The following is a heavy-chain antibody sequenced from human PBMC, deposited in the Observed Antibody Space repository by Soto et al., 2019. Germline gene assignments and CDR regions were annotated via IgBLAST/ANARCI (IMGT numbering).Heavy chain of an antibody. Sequence: GGALRLSCEASGFTLTTYTMNWVRQASGKGLEWVSSITSSSGHIYYADSVKGRFTISRDNARNSLYLQMNSLRAEDTAVYYCVRERGLSSFYGMDVWGQGTTVTVSS. CDR2: ITSSSGHI. V-gene: IGHV3-21*01. D-gene: IGHD3-10*01. CDR1: GFTLTTYT. CDR3: VRERGLSSFYGMDV. J-gene: IGHJ6*02.